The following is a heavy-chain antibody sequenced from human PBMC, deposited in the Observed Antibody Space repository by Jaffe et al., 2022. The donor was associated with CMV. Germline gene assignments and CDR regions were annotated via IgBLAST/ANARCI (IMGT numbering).Heavy chain of an antibody. J-gene: IGHJ3*02. D-gene: IGHD5-12*01. CDR1: GGSISSYY. CDR3: ARHMRRWLQGHPMESFDI. V-gene: IGHV4-59*08. CDR2: IYYSGST. Sequence: QVQLQESGPGLVKPSETLSLTCTVSGGSISSYYWSWIRQPPGKGLEWIGYIYYSGSTNYNPSLKSRVTISVDTSKNQFSLKLSSVTAADTAVYYCARHMRRWLQGHPMESFDIWGQGTMVTVSS.